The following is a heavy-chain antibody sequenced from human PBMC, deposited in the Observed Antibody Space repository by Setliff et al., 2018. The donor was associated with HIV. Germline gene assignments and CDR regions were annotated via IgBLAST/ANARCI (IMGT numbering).Heavy chain of an antibody. Sequence: ASVKVSCKASGYTFTDYYMHWVQQAPAKGLEWMGRVDPKNGDTIYAEKLRGRVTITADTSTDTAYMELGSLRSEDTAIYYCATLDYYGSATYNLALPYWGQGTLVTVSS. CDR2: VDPKNGDT. V-gene: IGHV1-69-2*01. J-gene: IGHJ4*02. CDR1: GYTFTDYY. CDR3: ATLDYYGSATYNLALPY. D-gene: IGHD3-10*01.